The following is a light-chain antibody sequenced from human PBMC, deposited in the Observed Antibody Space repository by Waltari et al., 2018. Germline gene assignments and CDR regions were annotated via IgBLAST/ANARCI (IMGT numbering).Light chain of an antibody. CDR2: GAS. CDR3: QQSYSTPWT. V-gene: IGKV1-39*01. Sequence: DIQMTQSPSSLSASVGDSVTITCRASQSISNYLNWYQQRPGKAPNLLIFGASTLQSGVPSRFSGSGSGTDFTLTISSLQPEDYTTYYCQQSYSTPWTFGQGTRVEIK. CDR1: QSISNY. J-gene: IGKJ1*01.